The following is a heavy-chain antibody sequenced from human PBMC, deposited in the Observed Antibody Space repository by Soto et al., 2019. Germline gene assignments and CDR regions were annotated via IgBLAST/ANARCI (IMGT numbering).Heavy chain of an antibody. V-gene: IGHV3-30*03. J-gene: IGHJ4*02. D-gene: IGHD3-22*01. CDR2: ISYDGSNK. CDR1: GFTFSSYG. CDR3: ARDSFLGYYDNSGPHGS. Sequence: GGSLRLSCAASGFTFSSYGMHWVRQAPGKGLEWVAVISYDGSNKYYADSVKGRFTISRDNAKNTLYLQMNSLRAEDTAVYYCARDSFLGYYDNSGPHGSWGQGTLVTVSS.